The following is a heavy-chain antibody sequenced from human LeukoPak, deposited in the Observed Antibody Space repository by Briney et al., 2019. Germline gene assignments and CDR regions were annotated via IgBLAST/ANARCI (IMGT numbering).Heavy chain of an antibody. J-gene: IGHJ4*02. CDR3: AREVVVTMRTQYYFDY. Sequence: SETLSLTCTVSGGSISSYYWSWIRQPPGKGLEWIGYIYYSGSTNYNPSLKSRVTISVDTSKNQFSLKLSSVTAADTAVYYCAREVVVTMRTQYYFDYWGQGTLVTVSS. V-gene: IGHV4-59*12. CDR1: GGSISSYY. D-gene: IGHD3-22*01. CDR2: IYYSGST.